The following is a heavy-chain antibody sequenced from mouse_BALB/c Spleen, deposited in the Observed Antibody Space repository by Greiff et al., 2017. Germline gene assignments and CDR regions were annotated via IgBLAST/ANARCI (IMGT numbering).Heavy chain of an antibody. CDR1: GFTFSSYG. Sequence: EVQRAESGGDLVKPGGSLKLSCAASGFTFSSYGMSWVRQTPDKRLEWVATISSGGSYTYYPDSVKGRFTISRDNAKNTLYLQMSSLKSEDTAMYYCARDDYVFDYWGQGTTLTVSS. CDR3: ARDDYVFDY. J-gene: IGHJ2*01. CDR2: ISSGGSYT. D-gene: IGHD2-4*01. V-gene: IGHV5-6*01.